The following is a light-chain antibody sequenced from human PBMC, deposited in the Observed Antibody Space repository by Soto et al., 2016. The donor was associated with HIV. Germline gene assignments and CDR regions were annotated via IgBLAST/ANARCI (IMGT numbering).Light chain of an antibody. CDR1: QKISSW. Sequence: DIQMTQSPSTPSASVGDRVTITCRASQKISSWLAWYQQKPGKAPKLLIYKASSLQSGVPSRFSGSGSGTEFTLTISSLQPDDFATYFCQQYNTYSGTFGQGTKVEIK. CDR3: QQYNTYSGT. J-gene: IGKJ1*01. CDR2: KAS. V-gene: IGKV1-5*03.